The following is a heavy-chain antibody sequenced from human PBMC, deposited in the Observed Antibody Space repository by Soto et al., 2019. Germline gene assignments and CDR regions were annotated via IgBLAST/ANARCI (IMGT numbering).Heavy chain of an antibody. CDR2: IIPIFGTA. D-gene: IGHD3-22*01. CDR1: GGTFSSYA. V-gene: IGHV1-69*06. J-gene: IGHJ5*02. Sequence: SVKVSCTASGGTFSSYAISWVRQAPGQGLEWMGGIIPIFGTAIYAQKFQGRVTMTEDTSTDTAYMELSSLRSEDTAVYYCATEPPPITMITGMRNNWFDPWGQGTLVTVSS. CDR3: ATEPPPITMITGMRNNWFDP.